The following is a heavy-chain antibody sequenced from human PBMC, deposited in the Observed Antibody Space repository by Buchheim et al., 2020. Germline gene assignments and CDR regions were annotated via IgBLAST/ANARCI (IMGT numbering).Heavy chain of an antibody. CDR1: GGSISSSSYY. CDR2: IYHSGST. CDR3: ARISGSCWY. D-gene: IGHD1-26*01. J-gene: IGHJ4*02. V-gene: IGHV4-39*07. Sequence: QLQLQESGPGLVKPSQTLSLTCTVSGGSISSSSYYWGWIRQPPGKGLEWIGSIYHSGSTSYNPSLKSRVTISLDTSNNQFSLKLSSVTAADTTVYCCARISGSCWYGGEGTL.